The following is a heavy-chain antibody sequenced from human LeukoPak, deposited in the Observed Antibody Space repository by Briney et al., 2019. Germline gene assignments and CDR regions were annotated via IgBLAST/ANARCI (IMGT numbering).Heavy chain of an antibody. Sequence: GGSLRLSCAASGFTFSGYWMSWVRQTPEKGLEWVANIKQDGYEKYYVDSMKGRFTISRDNAKNSLYLQMNSLRADDTAIYYCARDKIVGPTTLDYWGQGTLVTVSS. CDR2: IKQDGYEK. D-gene: IGHD1-26*01. V-gene: IGHV3-7*01. CDR3: ARDKIVGPTTLDY. CDR1: GFTFSGYW. J-gene: IGHJ4*02.